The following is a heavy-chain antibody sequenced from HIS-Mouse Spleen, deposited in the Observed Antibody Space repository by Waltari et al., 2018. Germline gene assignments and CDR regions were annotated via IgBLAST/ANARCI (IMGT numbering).Heavy chain of an antibody. CDR1: GGSFSGYY. Sequence: QVQLQQWGAGLLKPSETLSLPCAVYGGSFSGYYWSWLRQPPGKGLEWIGEINHSGSTNYNPSLKSRVTISVDTSKNQFSLKLSSVTAADTAVYYCARGGLTVTTVWFDPWGQGTLVTVSS. CDR3: ARGGLTVTTVWFDP. J-gene: IGHJ5*02. V-gene: IGHV4-34*01. CDR2: INHSGST. D-gene: IGHD4-4*01.